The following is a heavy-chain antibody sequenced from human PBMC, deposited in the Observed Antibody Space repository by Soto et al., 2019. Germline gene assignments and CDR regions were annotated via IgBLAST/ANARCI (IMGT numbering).Heavy chain of an antibody. Sequence: SETLSLTCTVSGGSISSYYWSWIRQSPGKGLEWIGYTHDSGSTNYNPSLKSRVTMSVDTSKNQFSLKLSSVTAADTAVYYCARARRVKPWFDPWGQGTLVTVSS. J-gene: IGHJ5*02. CDR2: THDSGST. V-gene: IGHV4-59*08. CDR1: GGSISSYY. D-gene: IGHD6-6*01. CDR3: ARARRVKPWFDP.